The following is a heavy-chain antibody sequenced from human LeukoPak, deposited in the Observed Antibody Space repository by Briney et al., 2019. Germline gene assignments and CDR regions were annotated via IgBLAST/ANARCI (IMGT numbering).Heavy chain of an antibody. Sequence: ASVKVSCKASGYTFTSYDINWVRQATGQGLEWMGWINPNSGNTGYAQKFQGRVTMTRNTSISTAYMELSSLRSEDTAVYYCARDYGDYGYYYYGMDVWGQGTTVTVSS. V-gene: IGHV1-8*01. J-gene: IGHJ6*02. CDR2: INPNSGNT. D-gene: IGHD4-17*01. CDR1: GYTFTSYD. CDR3: ARDYGDYGYYYYGMDV.